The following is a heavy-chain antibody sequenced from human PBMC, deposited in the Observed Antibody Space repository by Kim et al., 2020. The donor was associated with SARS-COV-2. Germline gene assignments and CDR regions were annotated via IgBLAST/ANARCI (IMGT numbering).Heavy chain of an antibody. CDR1: GGSISSSNW. V-gene: IGHV4-4*02. Sequence: SETLSLTCAVSGGSISSSNWWSWVRQPPGKGLEWIGEIYHSGSTNYNPSLKSRVTISVDKSKNQFSLKLSSVTAADTAVYYCAGAYSSSWYRYFDYWGQGTLVTVSS. CDR2: IYHSGST. J-gene: IGHJ4*02. CDR3: AGAYSSSWYRYFDY. D-gene: IGHD6-13*01.